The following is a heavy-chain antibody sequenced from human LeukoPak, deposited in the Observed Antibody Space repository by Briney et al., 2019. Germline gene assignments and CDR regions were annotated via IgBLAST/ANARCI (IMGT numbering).Heavy chain of an antibody. D-gene: IGHD3-22*01. CDR2: IYYSGST. Sequence: SETLSLTCTASGGSISSRSYYWSWLRQPPGKGLEWIGYIYYSGSTNYNPSLKSRVTISVDTSKNQFSLKLSSVTAADTAVYYCARHDSSGYYLGYWGQGTLVTVSS. CDR3: ARHDSSGYYLGY. CDR1: GGSISSRSYY. V-gene: IGHV4-61*05. J-gene: IGHJ4*02.